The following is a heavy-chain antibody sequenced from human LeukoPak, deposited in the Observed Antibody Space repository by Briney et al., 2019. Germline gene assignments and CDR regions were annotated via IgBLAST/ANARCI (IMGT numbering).Heavy chain of an antibody. CDR2: IYHSGST. J-gene: IGHJ4*02. CDR3: ASSYYYDSSGYYYQLDY. V-gene: IGHV4-30-2*01. D-gene: IGHD3-22*01. Sequence: SQTLSLTCAVSGGSISSGGYSWTWIRQPPGKGLEWIGYIYHSGSTYYNPSLKSRITISVDRSKNQFSLKLSSVTAADTAVYYCASSYYYDSSGYYYQLDYWGQGTLVTVSS. CDR1: GGSISSGGYS.